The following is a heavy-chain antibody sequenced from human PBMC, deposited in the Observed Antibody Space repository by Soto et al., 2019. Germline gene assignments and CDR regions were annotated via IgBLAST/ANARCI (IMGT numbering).Heavy chain of an antibody. CDR3: ARGGSGYVWFNEF. Sequence: GASVKVSCKDTGGLFSSYAVSWVRQAPGQGLEWMGGIIPVFDTVYYAQKFQGRVTITADESTNTAYMELSSLRSEDTAMYYCARGGSGYVWFNEFWGQGTLVTVSS. D-gene: IGHD3-22*01. J-gene: IGHJ4*02. V-gene: IGHV1-69*13. CDR2: IIPVFDTV. CDR1: GGLFSSYA.